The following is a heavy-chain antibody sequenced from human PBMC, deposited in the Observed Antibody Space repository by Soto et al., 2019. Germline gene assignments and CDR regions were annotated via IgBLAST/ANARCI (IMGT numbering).Heavy chain of an antibody. CDR3: ARSPREQELRFDY. D-gene: IGHD1-7*01. J-gene: IGHJ4*02. CDR1: GGYISSYY. Sequence: SETLSLTCTVSGGYISSYYWSWIRQPPGKGLEWIGYIYYSGSTNYNPSLKSRVTISVDTSKNQFSLKLSSVTAADTAVYYCARSPREQELRFDYWGQGTLVTV. V-gene: IGHV4-59*01. CDR2: IYYSGST.